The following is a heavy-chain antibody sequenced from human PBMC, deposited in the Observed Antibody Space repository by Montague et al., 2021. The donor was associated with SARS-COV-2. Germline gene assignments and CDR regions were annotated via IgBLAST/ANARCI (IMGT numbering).Heavy chain of an antibody. CDR1: GYSFTSYW. Sequence: QSGAEVKKPGESLKISCEGSGYSFTSYWIAWVRQMPGKGLEWVGIIYPEDSDTRYSPSFQGHVTISADKSMNTAFLQWSSLRASDTAIYYCARQVHIYCSSTSCPFDXWGQGTLVTVSS. CDR2: IYPEDSDT. J-gene: IGHJ4*02. D-gene: IGHD2-2*01. CDR3: ARQVHIYCSSTSCPFDX. V-gene: IGHV5-51*01.